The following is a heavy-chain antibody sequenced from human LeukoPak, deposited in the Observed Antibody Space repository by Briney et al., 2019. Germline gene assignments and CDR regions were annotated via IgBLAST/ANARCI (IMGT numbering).Heavy chain of an antibody. CDR2: IISNENSA. D-gene: IGHD6-13*01. Sequence: GSLRLSCAASGFTFSSNWMHWVSQAPGEGLVWVSRIISNENSATYADSVKGRFTISRDNAKNTLYLQMNSLRAEDTAVYYCVRGGIASAFDIWGQGTMVTVSS. CDR3: VRGGIASAFDI. CDR1: GFTFSSNW. V-gene: IGHV3-74*01. J-gene: IGHJ3*02.